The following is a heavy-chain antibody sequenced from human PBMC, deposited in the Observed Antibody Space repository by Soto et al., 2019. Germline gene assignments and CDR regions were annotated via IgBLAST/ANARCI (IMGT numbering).Heavy chain of an antibody. CDR2: IFYDGSHK. CDR3: ARRRSTVTTPWFYHGMDV. J-gene: IGHJ6*02. CDR1: GFAFSDYG. V-gene: IGHV3-33*01. D-gene: IGHD4-17*01. Sequence: QVQLEESGGGVVQPGRSLRLSCTASGFAFSDYGMHWVRQAPGKGLEWVAIIFYDGSHKYYADSVKGRFTISRDNSRNTGELQMNSLRAEDTATYFCARRRSTVTTPWFYHGMDVWGRGTTVTVSS.